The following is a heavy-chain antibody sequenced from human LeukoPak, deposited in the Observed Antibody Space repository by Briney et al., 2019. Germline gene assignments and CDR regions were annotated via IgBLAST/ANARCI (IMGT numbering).Heavy chain of an antibody. V-gene: IGHV3-9*01. D-gene: IGHD3-22*01. J-gene: IGHJ6*02. CDR2: INWNRGSL. CDR1: GFTFDDYA. CDR3: AKGHSSGYYWGGMDV. Sequence: GGSLRLSCAASGFTFDDYAMHWVRQAPGKGLQWVSSINWNRGSLDYADSVKGRFTVARDNAKNTLYLQMNSLRVDDTALYYCAKGHSSGYYWGGMDVWGQGTTVTVSS.